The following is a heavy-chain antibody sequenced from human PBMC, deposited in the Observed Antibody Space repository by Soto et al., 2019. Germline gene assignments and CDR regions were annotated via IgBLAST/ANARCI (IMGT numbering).Heavy chain of an antibody. D-gene: IGHD6-13*01. CDR1: GGSISSSSYY. Sequence: PSETLSLTCTVSGGSISSSSYYWGWTRQPPGKGLEWIGSIYYSGSTYYNPSLKSRVTISVDTSKNQFSLKLSSVTAADTAVYYCARHGFEAAAGTFDYWGQGTLVTVSS. CDR3: ARHGFEAAAGTFDY. V-gene: IGHV4-39*01. J-gene: IGHJ4*02. CDR2: IYYSGST.